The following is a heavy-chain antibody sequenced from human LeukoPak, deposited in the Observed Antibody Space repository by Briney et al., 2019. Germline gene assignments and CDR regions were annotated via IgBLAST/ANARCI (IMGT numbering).Heavy chain of an antibody. D-gene: IGHD2-15*01. CDR2: INHSGST. CDR1: GGSFSGYY. Sequence: SETLSLTCAVYGGSFSGYYWSWIRQPPGKGLEWIGEINHSGSTNYNPSLKSRVTISVDTSKNQFSLKLSSVTAADTAVYYCAGVNSVVVVAATGYYFDYWGQGTLVTVSS. V-gene: IGHV4-34*01. J-gene: IGHJ4*02. CDR3: AGVNSVVVVAATGYYFDY.